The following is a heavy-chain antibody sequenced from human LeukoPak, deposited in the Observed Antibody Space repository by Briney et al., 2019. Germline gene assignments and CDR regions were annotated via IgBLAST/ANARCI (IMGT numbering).Heavy chain of an antibody. CDR1: GGSISSLNL. V-gene: IGHV4-4*02. CDR2: MYLGGTT. D-gene: IGHD3-10*01. Sequence: PSETLSLTCIVSGGSISSLNLWSWLRQPPGKGLEWIGEMYLGGTTNFNPSLKSRVTILIDKSKNQLSLQLTSVTAADTAVYYCARGKRPPRRITMVRGVRKDNWFDPWGQGTLVTVSS. CDR3: ARGKRPPRRITMVRGVRKDNWFDP. J-gene: IGHJ5*02.